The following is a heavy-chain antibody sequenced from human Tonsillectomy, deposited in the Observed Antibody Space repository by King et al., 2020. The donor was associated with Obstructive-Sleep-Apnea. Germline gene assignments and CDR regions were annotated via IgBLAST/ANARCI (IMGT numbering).Heavy chain of an antibody. J-gene: IGHJ3*02. V-gene: IGHV3-23*04. CDR1: GFTFSTYA. Sequence: VQLVESGGGLVQPGGSLRLSCAASGFTFSTYAMSWVRQAPGKGLEWVSTISGSAYSTYYADSVKGRFTISRDNSKNTVYLQMNSLGAEDTAVYYCAKVGEEWDLTGAFDIWGQGTMVTVSS. CDR2: ISGSAYST. CDR3: AKVGEEWDLTGAFDI. D-gene: IGHD1-26*01.